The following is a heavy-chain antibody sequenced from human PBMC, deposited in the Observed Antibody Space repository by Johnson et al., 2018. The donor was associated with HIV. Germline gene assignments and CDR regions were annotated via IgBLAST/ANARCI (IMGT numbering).Heavy chain of an antibody. V-gene: IGHV3-66*01. CDR1: GFTVSSNY. J-gene: IGHJ3*02. CDR3: ARDNIVATADDAFDI. CDR2: LYSGGTI. D-gene: IGHD5-12*01. Sequence: DVQLVESGGGLVQPGGSLRLSCAAAGFTVSSNYMSWVRQAPGKGLEWVSVLYSGGTIYSTDSVKGRFTISRDNAKNSLYLQMNSLRAEDTAVYYCARDNIVATADDAFDIWGQGTMVTVSS.